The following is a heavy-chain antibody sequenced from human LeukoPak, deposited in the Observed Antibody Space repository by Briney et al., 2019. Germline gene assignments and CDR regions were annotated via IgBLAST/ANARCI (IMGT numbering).Heavy chain of an antibody. J-gene: IGHJ4*02. D-gene: IGHD1-26*01. Sequence: SQTLSLTCTVSGASISSSGYYWSCIQQPPGKGLECIGYFYQSGITNYNPSLKSRVTISVDTSKNQFSLKLSSVTAADTAVYYCARESLIVGANYYFDYWGQGTLVTVSS. V-gene: IGHV4-30-2*01. CDR3: ARESLIVGANYYFDY. CDR1: GASISSSGYY. CDR2: FYQSGIT.